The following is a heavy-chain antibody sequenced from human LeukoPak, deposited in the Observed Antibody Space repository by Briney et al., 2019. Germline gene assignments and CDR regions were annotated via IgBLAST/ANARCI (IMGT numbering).Heavy chain of an antibody. CDR1: GFTFSNYW. CDR2: IKQDGSEK. D-gene: IGHD2-15*01. J-gene: IGHJ4*02. Sequence: GGSLRLSCAASGFTFSNYWMSWVRQAPGKGLEWVANIKQDGSEKYYVDSVKGRFTISRDNAKNSLYLLMNSLRVEDTAVYYCAKGGGFCDYWGQGTLVTVSS. V-gene: IGHV3-7*01. CDR3: AKGGGFCDY.